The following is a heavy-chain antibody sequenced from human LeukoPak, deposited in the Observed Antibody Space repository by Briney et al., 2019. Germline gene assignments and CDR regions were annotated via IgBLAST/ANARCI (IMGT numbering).Heavy chain of an antibody. CDR3: ARDDNYYDGTSYSSGFDY. Sequence: PGGSLRLSCAASGFPLSGFWMHWVRQVPGKELVWVALIRIDGNTNVADSVKGRFTISRDTAKNTLYLQMNSLRAEDSAIYYCARDDNYYDGTSYSSGFDYWGHGTPVTVSS. CDR2: IRIDGNT. CDR1: GFPLSGFW. V-gene: IGHV3-74*01. D-gene: IGHD3-22*01. J-gene: IGHJ4*01.